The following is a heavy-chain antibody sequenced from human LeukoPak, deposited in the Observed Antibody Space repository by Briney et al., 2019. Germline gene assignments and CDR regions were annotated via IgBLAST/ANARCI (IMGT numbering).Heavy chain of an antibody. CDR2: INHSGST. CDR3: GRDIGFGGRLQRNNWFDH. Sequence: SETLCLTCAVSGGSFSGYYWSWIRQPPGKGLEWVGEINHSGSTNYNPSLTRRVTISLDTSNNQFSRKLSSVTAADTAVYYCGRDIGFGGRLQRNNWFDHWGQGTLVTVSS. V-gene: IGHV4-34*01. CDR1: GGSFSGYY. D-gene: IGHD5-12*01. J-gene: IGHJ5*02.